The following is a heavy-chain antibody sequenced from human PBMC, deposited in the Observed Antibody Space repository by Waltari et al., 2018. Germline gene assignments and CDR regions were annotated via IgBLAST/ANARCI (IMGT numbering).Heavy chain of an antibody. J-gene: IGHJ4*02. D-gene: IGHD6-19*01. CDR1: GFTFSRYS. CDR2: ISCSVGST. V-gene: IGHV3-23*01. CDR3: AKDRGSSGWYTDFYFDY. Sequence: VQPGGSLRLSCAASGFTFSRYSMSWVRKAPGKGLECVSAISCSVGSTYYADSVKGRFTISRDNSKNTLYLQINSLRAEDTAVYYCAKDRGSSGWYTDFYFDYCGQGTLVTVSS.